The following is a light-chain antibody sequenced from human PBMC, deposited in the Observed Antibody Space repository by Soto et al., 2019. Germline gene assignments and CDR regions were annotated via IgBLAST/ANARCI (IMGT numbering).Light chain of an antibody. CDR1: QSISSY. Sequence: DIQMTQSPSSLSASVGDRVTITCRASQSISSYLNWYQQKPGKAPKLLIYAASSLLSGLPSRVSGSGSGTEFTPSITRRPPKELAINVCQQSNSTLLTSAQGTKWEIK. J-gene: IGKJ1*01. CDR2: AAS. CDR3: QQSNSTLLT. V-gene: IGKV1-39*01.